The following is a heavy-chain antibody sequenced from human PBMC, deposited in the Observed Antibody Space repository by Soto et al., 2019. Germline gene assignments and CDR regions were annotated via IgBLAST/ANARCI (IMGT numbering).Heavy chain of an antibody. J-gene: IGHJ5*01. CDR2: INHSGST. CDR3: ESRKHIVVVVAASTNWFDP. D-gene: IGHD2-15*01. CDR1: GGSFSGYY. V-gene: IGHV4-34*01. Sequence: QVQLQQWGAGLLKPSETLSLTCAVYGGSFSGYYWSWIRQPPGEGLEWIGEINHSGSTNYTPSLKTLVTISVDTSKNQLSLKLISVTAAGAAVYYCESRKHIVVVVAASTNWFDPWGQGTLVTVSS.